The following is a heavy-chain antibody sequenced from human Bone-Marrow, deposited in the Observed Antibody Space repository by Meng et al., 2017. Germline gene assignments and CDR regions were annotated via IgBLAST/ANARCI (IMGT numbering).Heavy chain of an antibody. CDR1: GCYSISSSSY. Sequence: LYPHAVYPGLVKPSETMSPPCTFSGCYSISSSSYWGWIRWPPENPLEWIESIDYSESTDYNPSLKSRATILIDTSNNHFSLVLITMTAADSAEYDCARYWGDYRSGSYPPPDSWGQGTLVTVSS. CDR2: IDYSEST. D-gene: IGHD3-10*01. J-gene: IGHJ5*02. CDR3: ARYWGDYRSGSYPPPDS. V-gene: IGHV4-39*07.